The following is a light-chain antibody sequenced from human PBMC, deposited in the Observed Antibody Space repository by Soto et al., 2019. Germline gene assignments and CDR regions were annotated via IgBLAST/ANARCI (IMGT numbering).Light chain of an antibody. CDR1: QSLSTN. CDR3: QQYNNWWT. Sequence: IAITQSPATLSVSPGDRATLSCRASQSLSTNLAWYQQKPGQAPRLLIYGAFNRASGIPARFSGSGSGTEFTLTISSLQSVDFAVYYCQQYNNWWTFGQGTRVEIK. J-gene: IGKJ1*01. CDR2: GAF. V-gene: IGKV3-15*01.